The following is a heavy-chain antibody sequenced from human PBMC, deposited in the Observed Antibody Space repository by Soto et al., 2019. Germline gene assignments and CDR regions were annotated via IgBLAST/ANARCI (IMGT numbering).Heavy chain of an antibody. CDR3: SRIAVSGPFNGFDY. D-gene: IGHD6-19*01. V-gene: IGHV4-39*01. Sequence: SETLSLTCTVSGGSISNSSYQWGWIRQPPGKGLQWIGSVSYSGSTYYNPSLESRLTLSVDTSKTQSSLRLSSVTAADTAVYYRSRIAVSGPFNGFDYWGRGTLVTVSS. CDR1: GGSISNSSYQ. J-gene: IGHJ4*02. CDR2: VSYSGST.